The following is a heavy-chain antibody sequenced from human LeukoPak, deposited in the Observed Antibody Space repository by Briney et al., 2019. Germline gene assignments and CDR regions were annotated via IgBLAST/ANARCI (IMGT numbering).Heavy chain of an antibody. CDR3: ARDRRPDSSGWYGFDV. Sequence: EASVKVSCKASGYTFTGYYMHWVRQAPGQGLEWMGWINPNSGGTNYAQKFQGRVTLTRDTSISTAYMELSRLTSDDTAVYYCARDRRPDSSGWYGFDVWGQGTLVSVSS. J-gene: IGHJ3*01. CDR1: GYTFTGYY. CDR2: INPNSGGT. D-gene: IGHD6-19*01. V-gene: IGHV1-2*02.